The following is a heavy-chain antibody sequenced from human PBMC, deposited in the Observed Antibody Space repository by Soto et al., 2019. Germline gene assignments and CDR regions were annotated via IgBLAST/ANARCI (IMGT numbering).Heavy chain of an antibody. CDR1: GFTFSSYW. J-gene: IGHJ4*02. CDR2: ISGDGRTA. Sequence: EVQLVESGGGLVQPGGSLRLSCAASGFTFSSYWMHWVRQAPGKGLVWVSKISGDGRTATYADSVKARFTISRDNAKNTLYLQMSNLRAEDAALYYCARLYCSDTSCYEKYFDYWGQGTLVPVSS. V-gene: IGHV3-74*01. CDR3: ARLYCSDTSCYEKYFDY. D-gene: IGHD2-2*01.